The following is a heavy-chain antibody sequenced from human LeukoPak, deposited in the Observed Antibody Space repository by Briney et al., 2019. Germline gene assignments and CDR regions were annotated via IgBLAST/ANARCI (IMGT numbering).Heavy chain of an antibody. J-gene: IGHJ4*02. V-gene: IGHV3-64*01. CDR3: ARGRR. CDR2: ISSNGGST. Sequence: GGSLRLPCAASGFTFSSYAMHWVRQAPGKGLEYVSAISSNGGSTYYANSVKGRFTISRDNSKNTLYLQMGSLRAEDMAVYYCARGRRWGQGTLVTVSS. CDR1: GFTFSSYA.